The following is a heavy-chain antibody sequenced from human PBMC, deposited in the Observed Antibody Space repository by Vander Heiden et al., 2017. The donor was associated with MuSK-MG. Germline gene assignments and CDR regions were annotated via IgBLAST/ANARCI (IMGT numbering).Heavy chain of an antibody. V-gene: IGHV3-30*03. D-gene: IGHD2-2*01. Sequence: QLQLVESGGGVVQPGRSLRLSCAASGFTFSSYGMHWVRQAPGKGLEWGAVISYDGFNKYYADSVKGRFTVSRDNSKNTLILQMNSLGPDDTAVYFCARDRLYSSTWSYDYYGLDVWGQGTTVTVSS. J-gene: IGHJ6*02. CDR3: ARDRLYSSTWSYDYYGLDV. CDR1: GFTFSSYG. CDR2: ISYDGFNK.